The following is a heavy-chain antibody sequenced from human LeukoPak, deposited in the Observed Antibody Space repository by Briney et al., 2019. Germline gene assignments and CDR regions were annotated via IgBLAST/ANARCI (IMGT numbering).Heavy chain of an antibody. CDR1: GYTFTSYG. D-gene: IGHD6-13*01. J-gene: IGHJ6*03. V-gene: IGHV1-18*01. CDR3: ARGIAAAGTLYYYYYMDV. CDR2: ISAYNGNT. Sequence: ASVKVSCKASGYTFTSYGISWVRQAPGQGLEWMGWISAYNGNTNYAQKLQGRVTMTTDTSTSTAYMELRSLRSDDTAVYYCARGIAAAGTLYYYYYMDVWGKGNPGHRLL.